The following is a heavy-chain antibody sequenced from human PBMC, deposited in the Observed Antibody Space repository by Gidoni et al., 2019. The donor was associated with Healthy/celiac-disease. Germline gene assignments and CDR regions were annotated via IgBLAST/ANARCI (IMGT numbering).Heavy chain of an antibody. CDR3: AKSQAIAVAGTTELGY. J-gene: IGHJ4*02. V-gene: IGHV3-23*01. D-gene: IGHD6-19*01. CDR1: GVTFSSYA. Sequence: EVQLLESGGGLVQPGGSLRLSCAASGVTFSSYAMSWVRQAPGKGLEWVSAISGSGGSTYYADSVKGRFTISRDNSKNTLYLQMNSLRAEDTAVYYCAKSQAIAVAGTTELGYWGQGTLVTVSS. CDR2: ISGSGGST.